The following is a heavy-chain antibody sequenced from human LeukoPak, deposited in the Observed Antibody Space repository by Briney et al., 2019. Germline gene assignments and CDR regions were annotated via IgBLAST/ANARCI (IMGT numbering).Heavy chain of an antibody. D-gene: IGHD3-3*01. V-gene: IGHV1-8*03. CDR2: MNPNSGNT. J-gene: IGHJ5*02. CDR1: GYTFTSYD. Sequence: ASVKVSCKASGYTFTSYDINWVRQATGQGLEWMGWMNPNSGNTGYAQKFQGRVTITRNTSISTAYMELSSLRSEDTAVYYCARGRRFLEWLSVERVRNWFDPWGQGTLVTVSS. CDR3: ARGRRFLEWLSVERVRNWFDP.